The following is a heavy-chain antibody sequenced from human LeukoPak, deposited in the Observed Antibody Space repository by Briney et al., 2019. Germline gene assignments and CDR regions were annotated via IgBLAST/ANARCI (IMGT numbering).Heavy chain of an antibody. CDR3: ARVSRVSSGWYNLG. CDR2: ISSSSSYV. V-gene: IGHV3-21*01. CDR1: GFTFSSYS. D-gene: IGHD6-19*01. J-gene: IGHJ4*02. Sequence: GGSLRLSCAASGFTFSSYSMNWVRQAPGKGLEWVSSISSSSSYVYYADSVKGRFTISGGNAKNSLYLQMNSLRAEDTAVYYCARVSRVSSGWYNLGWGQGTLVTVSS.